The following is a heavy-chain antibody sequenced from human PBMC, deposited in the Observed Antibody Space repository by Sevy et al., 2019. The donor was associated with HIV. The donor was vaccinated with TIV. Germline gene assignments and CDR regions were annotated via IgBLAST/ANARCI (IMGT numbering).Heavy chain of an antibody. D-gene: IGHD4-4*01. V-gene: IGHV3-7*01. CDR2: IKEDGSAK. Sequence: GGSLRLSCAASRFTFKTYWMSWVRQAPGKGLEWVGNIKEDGSAKYYADSVRGRFTISRDNAKNSLYLQMSSLRVEDTAVYYGGRDSPGYGGYSYWGQGTLVTVSS. CDR1: RFTFKTYW. J-gene: IGHJ4*01. CDR3: GRDSPGYGGYSY.